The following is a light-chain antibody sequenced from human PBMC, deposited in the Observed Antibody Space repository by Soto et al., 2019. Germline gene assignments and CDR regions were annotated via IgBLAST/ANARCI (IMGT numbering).Light chain of an antibody. Sequence: QSVLTQPASVSGSPGQSITISCTGTSSDVGSYNYVSWYQRHPGKAPKLMIYEVSYRPSGVSCRFSGSKSGNTASLTISGLQAEDEADYYCTSYTSSTTLVFGGGTKLTVL. CDR3: TSYTSSTTLV. CDR2: EVS. J-gene: IGLJ2*01. CDR1: SSDVGSYNY. V-gene: IGLV2-14*01.